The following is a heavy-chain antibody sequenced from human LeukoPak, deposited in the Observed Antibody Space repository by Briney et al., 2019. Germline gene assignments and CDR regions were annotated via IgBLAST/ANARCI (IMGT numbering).Heavy chain of an antibody. CDR3: ASAFGGSHADY. CDR1: GGSISSSSYY. J-gene: IGHJ4*02. CDR2: IYYSGST. D-gene: IGHD3-16*01. V-gene: IGHV4-61*01. Sequence: PSETLSLTCTVSGGSISSSSYYWSWIRQPPGKGLEWIGYIYYSGSTNYNPSLKSRVTISVDTSKNQFSLKLSSVTAADTAVYYCASAFGGSHADYWGQGTLVTVSS.